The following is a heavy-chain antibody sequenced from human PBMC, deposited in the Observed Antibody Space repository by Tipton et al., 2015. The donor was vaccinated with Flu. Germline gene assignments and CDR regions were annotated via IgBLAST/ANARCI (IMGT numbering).Heavy chain of an antibody. CDR2: IYNSEYT. V-gene: IGHV4-59*01. J-gene: IGHJ4*02. CDR1: GGSIGSFY. Sequence: TLSLTCTVSGGSIGSFYWNWIRQPPGKGLEWIGYIYNSEYTKYNPSLRSRVTISVDTSKKQFSLQLRSVTAADTAVYYCAGSGWYAGDYWGQGTLVTVSS. CDR3: AGSGWYAGDY. D-gene: IGHD6-19*01.